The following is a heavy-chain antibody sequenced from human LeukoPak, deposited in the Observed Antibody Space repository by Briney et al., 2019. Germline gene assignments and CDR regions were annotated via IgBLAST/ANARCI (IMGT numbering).Heavy chain of an antibody. CDR1: GGSMNNFY. CDR2: IYYSGST. V-gene: IGHV4-59*01. D-gene: IGHD5-12*01. CDR3: ARLPLRGRSGFYYYMDV. J-gene: IGHJ6*03. Sequence: SGTLSLTCTVSGGSMNNFYWTWIRQPPGKGLEWVGYIYYSGSTNYNPSLESRVTISVDTFKNQFSLKVTSMTAADTAVYYCARLPLRGRSGFYYYMDVWGKGTTVTVSS.